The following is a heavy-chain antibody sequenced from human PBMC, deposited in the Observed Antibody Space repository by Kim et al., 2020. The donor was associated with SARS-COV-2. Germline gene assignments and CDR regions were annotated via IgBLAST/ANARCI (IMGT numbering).Heavy chain of an antibody. CDR2: IYSGGST. Sequence: IYSGGSTDYADSVKGRFTISRDNAKTTLYLQMNSLRAEDTAVYYCASILSWGQGTLVTVSS. CDR3: ASILS. V-gene: IGHV3-53*01. J-gene: IGHJ4*02. D-gene: IGHD3-9*01.